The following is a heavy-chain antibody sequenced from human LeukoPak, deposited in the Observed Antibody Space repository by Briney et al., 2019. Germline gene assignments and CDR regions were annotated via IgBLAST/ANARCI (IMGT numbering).Heavy chain of an antibody. Sequence: SETLSLTCTVSGGSISSSSYYWGWIRQPPGKGLEWIGSIYYSGSTYYNPSLKSRVTISVDTSKNQFSLKLSSVTAADTAVYYCARDNRDYYDSSGYFSWGYYYYYMDVWGKGTTVTVSS. D-gene: IGHD3-22*01. CDR3: ARDNRDYYDSSGYFSWGYYYYYMDV. CDR1: GGSISSSSYY. J-gene: IGHJ6*03. V-gene: IGHV4-39*07. CDR2: IYYSGST.